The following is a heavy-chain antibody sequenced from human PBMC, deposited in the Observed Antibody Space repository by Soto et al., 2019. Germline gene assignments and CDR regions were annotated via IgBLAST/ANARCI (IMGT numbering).Heavy chain of an antibody. CDR2: IIPILGIA. Sequence: ASVKVSCKASGGTFSSYAISWVRQAPGQGLEWMGGIIPILGIANYAQKFQGRVTITADKSTSTAYMELSSLRSEDTAVYDCASGDSGSYYYSLGYWGQGTLVTVSS. D-gene: IGHD3-10*01. CDR3: ASGDSGSYYYSLGY. CDR1: GGTFSSYA. V-gene: IGHV1-69*10. J-gene: IGHJ4*02.